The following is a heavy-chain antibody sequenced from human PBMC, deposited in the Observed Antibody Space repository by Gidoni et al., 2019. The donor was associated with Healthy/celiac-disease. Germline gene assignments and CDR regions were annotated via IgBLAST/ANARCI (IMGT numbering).Heavy chain of an antibody. J-gene: IGHJ4*02. CDR1: GFTFDDYA. CDR3: AKDLGLSTRVFDY. CDR2: ISWNSGSI. D-gene: IGHD2-15*01. V-gene: IGHV3-9*01. Sequence: EVQLVESGGGLVQPGRSLRLSCAASGFTFDDYAMHWVRQAPGKGLEWVSGISWNSGSIGYADSVKGRFTISRDNAKNSLYLQMNSLRAEDTALYYCAKDLGLSTRVFDYWGQGTLVTVSS.